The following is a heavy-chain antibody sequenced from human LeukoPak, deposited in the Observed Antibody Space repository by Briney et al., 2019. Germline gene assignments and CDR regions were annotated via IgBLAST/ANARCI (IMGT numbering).Heavy chain of an antibody. V-gene: IGHV1-2*02. Sequence: ASVKVSCKASGYTFTGYYMHWVRQAPGQGLEWMGWINPNSGGTNYAQKFQGRVTMTRDTSISTAYMELSRLRSDDTAVYYCARDEVKGYCSSTSCFPLGYWGQGTLVTVSS. J-gene: IGHJ4*02. CDR1: GYTFTGYY. CDR3: ARDEVKGYCSSTSCFPLGY. D-gene: IGHD2-2*01. CDR2: INPNSGGT.